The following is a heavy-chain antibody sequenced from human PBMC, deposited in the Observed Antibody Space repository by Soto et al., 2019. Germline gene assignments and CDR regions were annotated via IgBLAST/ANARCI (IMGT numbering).Heavy chain of an antibody. CDR3: AKGDVVVPAAMSVYYYYYYGMDV. J-gene: IGHJ6*02. D-gene: IGHD2-2*01. Sequence: GGSLRRSWAASGFTFSSYAMSGVRQAPGKGLEWVSAISGSGGSTYYADSVKGRFTISRDNSKNALYLQMNSLRAEDTAVYYCAKGDVVVPAAMSVYYYYYYGMDVWGQGTTVTVSS. V-gene: IGHV3-23*01. CDR1: GFTFSSYA. CDR2: ISGSGGST.